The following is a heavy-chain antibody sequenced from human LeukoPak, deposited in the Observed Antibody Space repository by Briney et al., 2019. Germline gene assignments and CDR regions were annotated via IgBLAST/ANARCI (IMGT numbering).Heavy chain of an antibody. CDR2: ISWNSGSI. D-gene: IGHD1-14*01. CDR1: VFTFDDYA. CDR3: AKGDKPGY. Sequence: GGSLRLSCAASVFTFDDYAMHWVRHAPGKGLEWVSGISWNSGSIGYADSVKGRFTISRDNAKNSLYLQMNSLRAEDTAVYYCAKGDKPGYWGQGTLITVSS. V-gene: IGHV3-9*01. J-gene: IGHJ4*02.